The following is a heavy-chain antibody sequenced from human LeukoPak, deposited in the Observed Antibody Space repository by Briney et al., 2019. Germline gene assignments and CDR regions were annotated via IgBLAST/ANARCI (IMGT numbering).Heavy chain of an antibody. V-gene: IGHV4-59*01. J-gene: IGHJ4*02. CDR3: ARGYFDWFLDN. D-gene: IGHD3-9*01. CDR2: IYYTGST. CDR1: GGALSSYY. Sequence: SETLSLTCTVSGGALSSYYWTWFRQPPGKGLEWIGYIYYTGSTNYNPSLDSRVTISVDMSKNQVSLNLKYVTAADTAVYYCARGYFDWFLDNWGRGTLVTVSS.